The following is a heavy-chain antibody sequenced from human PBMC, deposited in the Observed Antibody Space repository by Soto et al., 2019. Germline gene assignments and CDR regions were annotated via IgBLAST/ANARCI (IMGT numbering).Heavy chain of an antibody. CDR2: IYYSGRT. D-gene: IGHD4-17*01. V-gene: IGHV4-39*01. J-gene: IGHJ5*02. Sequence: QLQLQESGPGLVKPSETLSLTCTVSGGSISSSSYYWGWIRQPPGKGLEWIGSIYYSGRTYYNPSLKSRVTIYVDTTKNPFSLNLTSVLAGDTAVYYCASPDDYGDRWGGGGCFDPWGQGTLVTVSA. CDR1: GGSISSSSYY. CDR3: ASPDDYGDRWGGGGCFDP.